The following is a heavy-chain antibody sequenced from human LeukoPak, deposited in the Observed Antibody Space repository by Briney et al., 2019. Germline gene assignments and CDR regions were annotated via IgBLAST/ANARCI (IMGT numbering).Heavy chain of an antibody. V-gene: IGHV4-39*07. CDR2: IYYSGST. CDR3: ARGGRTGYFDY. CDR1: GGSISSSSYY. D-gene: IGHD1-14*01. J-gene: IGHJ4*02. Sequence: SETLSLTCTVSGGSISSSSYYWGWIRQPPGKGLEWIGSIYYSGSTYYNPSLKSRVTISVDTSKNQFSLKLSSVTAADTAVYYCARGGRTGYFDYWGQGTLVTVSS.